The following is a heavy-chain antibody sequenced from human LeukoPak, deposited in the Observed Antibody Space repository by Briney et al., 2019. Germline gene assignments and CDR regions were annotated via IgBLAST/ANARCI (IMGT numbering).Heavy chain of an antibody. J-gene: IGHJ5*02. V-gene: IGHV4-59*01. CDR2: IYYSGST. Sequence: SETLSLTCTVSGGSISRYYWSWIRQPPGKGLEWIGYIYYSGSTNYNPSLKSRVTISVDTSKNQFSLKLSSVTAADTAVYYCARDVEVTTGVWFDXXXQXXXXAVSS. D-gene: IGHD4-23*01. CDR3: ARDVEVTTGVWFDX. CDR1: GGSISRYY.